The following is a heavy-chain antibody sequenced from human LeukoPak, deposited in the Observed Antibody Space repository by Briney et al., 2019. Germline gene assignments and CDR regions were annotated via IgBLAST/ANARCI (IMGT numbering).Heavy chain of an antibody. CDR2: IYYSGST. J-gene: IGHJ5*02. V-gene: IGHV4-31*03. CDR1: GGSISSGGYY. Sequence: PSQTLSLTCTVSGGSISSGGYYWSWIRQHPGKGLEWIGYIYYSGSTYYNPSLKSRVTISVDTSKNQFSLKPSSVTAADTAVYYCARGVRKVVRGVIINWFDPWGQGTLVTVSS. D-gene: IGHD3-10*01. CDR3: ARGVRKVVRGVIINWFDP.